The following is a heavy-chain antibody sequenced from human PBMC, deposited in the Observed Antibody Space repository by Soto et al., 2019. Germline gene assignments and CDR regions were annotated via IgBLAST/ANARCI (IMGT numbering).Heavy chain of an antibody. V-gene: IGHV3-9*01. Sequence: QLVESGGGLVQPGGSLRLSCAASGFTFDDHAMHWVRQRPGKGLEWVSGITWNRDRITYADSVKGRFTISRDNSKNSLYLQMSSLRTEDTALYYCARDILRQYYGMDVCGQGTTVTVAS. J-gene: IGHJ6*02. CDR2: ITWNRDRI. CDR3: ARDILRQYYGMDV. CDR1: GFTFDDHA. D-gene: IGHD3-16*01.